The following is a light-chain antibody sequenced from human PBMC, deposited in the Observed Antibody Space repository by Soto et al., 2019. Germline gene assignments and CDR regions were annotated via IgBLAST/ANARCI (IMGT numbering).Light chain of an antibody. J-gene: IGKJ4*01. CDR3: QQYNNCPPLT. CDR1: QSVSSN. Sequence: EIVMTQSPATLSVSPGERATLSCRASQSVSSNLAWYQQKPGQAPRLLIYGVSIRATGIPARFSGSGSGTEFTLTISSLQYEDFAIYYFQQYNNCPPLTFGGGTKVEIK. CDR2: GVS. V-gene: IGKV3-15*01.